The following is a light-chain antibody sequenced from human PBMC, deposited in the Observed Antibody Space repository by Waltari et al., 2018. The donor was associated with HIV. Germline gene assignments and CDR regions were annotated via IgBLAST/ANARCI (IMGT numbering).Light chain of an antibody. V-gene: IGKV2-28*01. Sequence: DIVMTQSPLSLPVIPGEPASISCRSRQSILHSNGYNSLDWYVQKPGQSPQLLIHKGSNRASGVPDRFSGSGSGTDFTLKISRVEADDVGVYYCMQALQTPRTFGQGTRVEIK. CDR2: KGS. CDR3: MQALQTPRT. CDR1: QSILHSNGYNS. J-gene: IGKJ1*01.